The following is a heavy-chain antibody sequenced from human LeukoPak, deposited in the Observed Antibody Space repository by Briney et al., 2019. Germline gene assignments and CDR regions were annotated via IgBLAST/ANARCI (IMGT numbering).Heavy chain of an antibody. Sequence: PGWSLRLSCAASGFTFSSYSMNWVRQAPGKGLDWVSSISSSSSYIYYADSVKGRFTISRDNAKNSLYLQMNSLRAEDTAVYYCSQAEDCIRDTPHFDIWGQGTMVTVSS. CDR1: GFTFSSYS. CDR3: SQAEDCIRDTPHFDI. D-gene: IGHD2-21*02. V-gene: IGHV3-21*01. CDR2: ISSSSSYI. J-gene: IGHJ3*02.